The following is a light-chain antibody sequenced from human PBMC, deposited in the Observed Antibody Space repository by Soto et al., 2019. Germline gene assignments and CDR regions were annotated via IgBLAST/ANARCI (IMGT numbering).Light chain of an antibody. CDR1: QSVSSY. V-gene: IGKV3-20*01. J-gene: IGKJ1*01. CDR2: DAS. CDR3: QQYGSSPQP. Sequence: EIVLTQSPATLSLSPGERATLSCRASQSVSSYLAWYQQKPGQAPRLLIYDASNRATGIPDRFSGSGSGTDFTLTISRLEPEDFAVYYCQQYGSSPQPFGQGTKV.